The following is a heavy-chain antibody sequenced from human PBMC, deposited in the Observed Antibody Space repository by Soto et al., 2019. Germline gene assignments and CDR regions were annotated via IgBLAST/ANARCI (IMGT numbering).Heavy chain of an antibody. D-gene: IGHD1-26*01. CDR2: MQPSTGRT. Sequence: ASVKVSCKASGYSFTSLDINWVRQTAGQGLEWMGWMQPSTGRTGYAQKFQGRVTMTRDTSINTAYMELTTLTSDDTAFYYCARGVSAGVDYWGQGTMVTVYS. V-gene: IGHV1-8*01. CDR3: ARGVSAGVDY. CDR1: GYSFTSLD. J-gene: IGHJ4*02.